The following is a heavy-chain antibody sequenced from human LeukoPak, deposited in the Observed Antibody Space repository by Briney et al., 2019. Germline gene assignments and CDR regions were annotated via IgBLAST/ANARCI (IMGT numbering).Heavy chain of an antibody. D-gene: IGHD1-26*01. Sequence: PRGSPRLSCAASGFTVSSNYMNWVRQAPGKGLQWVSVIYSGGTTDYADSVKGRFIISRDNSKNTVYLQMNSLRAEDTAMYHCARSSGRSHFDYWGQGTLVSASS. V-gene: IGHV3-53*01. CDR2: IYSGGTT. CDR1: GFTVSSNY. J-gene: IGHJ4*02. CDR3: ARSSGRSHFDY.